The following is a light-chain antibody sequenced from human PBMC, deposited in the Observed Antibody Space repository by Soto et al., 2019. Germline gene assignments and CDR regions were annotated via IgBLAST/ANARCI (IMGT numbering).Light chain of an antibody. CDR2: MAY. Sequence: DIQMTQSPSTLSASVGDRVTITCRASQSISSWLAWYQRKPGKAPKLLLYMAYSLESGVPSRFSGSGSGTEFTLTISSLQPDDFATYYCQQYNSYPWTFGQGTKVEIK. CDR1: QSISSW. J-gene: IGKJ1*01. V-gene: IGKV1-5*03. CDR3: QQYNSYPWT.